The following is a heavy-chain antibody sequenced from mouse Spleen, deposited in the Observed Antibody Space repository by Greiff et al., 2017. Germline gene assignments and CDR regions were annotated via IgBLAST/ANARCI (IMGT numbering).Heavy chain of an antibody. CDR3: ARRGLITTVVAHWYFDV. V-gene: IGHV1-52*01. J-gene: IGHJ1*03. Sequence: QVQLQQPGAELVRPGSSVKLSCKASGYTFTSYWMHWVKQRPIQGLEWIGNIDPSDSETHYNQKFKDKATLTVDKSSSTAYMQLSSLTSEDSAVYYCARRGLITTVVAHWYFDVWGTGTTVTVSS. CDR1: GYTFTSYW. CDR2: IDPSDSET. D-gene: IGHD1-1*01.